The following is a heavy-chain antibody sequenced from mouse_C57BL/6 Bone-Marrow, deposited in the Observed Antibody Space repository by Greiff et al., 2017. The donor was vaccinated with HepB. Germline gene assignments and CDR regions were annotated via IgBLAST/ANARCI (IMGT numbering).Heavy chain of an antibody. CDR1: GFTFSSYA. CDR2: ISSGGDYI. D-gene: IGHD1-1*01. Sequence: EVKLQESGEGLVKPGGSLKLSCAASGFTFSSYAMSWVRQTPEKRLEWVAYISSGGDYIYYADTVKGRFTISRDNARNTLYLQMSSLKSEDTAMYYCTRARHGSSYEDAMDYWGQGTSVTVSS. J-gene: IGHJ4*01. CDR3: TRARHGSSYEDAMDY. V-gene: IGHV5-9-1*02.